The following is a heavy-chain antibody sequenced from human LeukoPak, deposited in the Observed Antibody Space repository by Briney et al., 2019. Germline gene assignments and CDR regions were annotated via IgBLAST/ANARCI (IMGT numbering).Heavy chain of an antibody. CDR2: IYYSGST. CDR1: GGSISSGGYY. CDR3: ARVSYDILTGYFFAIDY. D-gene: IGHD3-9*01. Sequence: SQTLSLTCTVSGGSISSGGYYWSWIRQHPGTGLEWIGYIYYSGSTYYNPSLKSRVTISVDTSKNQFSLKLSSVTAAGTAVYYCARVSYDILTGYFFAIDYWGQGTLVAVSS. V-gene: IGHV4-31*03. J-gene: IGHJ4*02.